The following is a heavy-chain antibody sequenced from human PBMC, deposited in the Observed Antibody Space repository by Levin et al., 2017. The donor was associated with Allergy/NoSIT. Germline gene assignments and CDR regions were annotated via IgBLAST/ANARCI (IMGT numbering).Heavy chain of an antibody. V-gene: IGHV3-48*04. CDR1: GFTFSSYS. CDR2: ISSSSSTI. J-gene: IGHJ4*02. CDR3: ARDTPDHANDY. Sequence: GGSLRLSCAASGFTFSSYSMNWVRQAPGKGLEWVSYISSSSSTIYYADSVKGRFTISRDNAKNSLYLQMNSLRAEDTAVYYCARDTPDHANDYWGQGTLVTVSS. D-gene: IGHD2-15*01.